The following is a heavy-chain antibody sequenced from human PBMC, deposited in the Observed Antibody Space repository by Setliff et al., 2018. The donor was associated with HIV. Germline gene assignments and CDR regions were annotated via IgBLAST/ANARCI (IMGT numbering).Heavy chain of an antibody. CDR3: ASHFGYCSSTSCEGY. D-gene: IGHD2-2*01. CDR1: GFTFSSYG. J-gene: IGHJ4*02. V-gene: IGHV3-7*03. CDR2: IKQDGSEK. Sequence: GGSLRLSCAASGFTFSSYGLSWVRQAPGKGLEWVANIKQDGSEKYYVDSVKGRFTISRDHAKNSLYLQMNSLRAEDTAVYYCASHFGYCSSTSCEGYWGQGALVTVSS.